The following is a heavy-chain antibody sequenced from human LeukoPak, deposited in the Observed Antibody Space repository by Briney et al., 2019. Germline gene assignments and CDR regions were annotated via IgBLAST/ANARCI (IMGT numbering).Heavy chain of an antibody. D-gene: IGHD3-16*01. CDR3: ARGALLWVPEPYFDY. Sequence: SETLSLTCTVSGVSISSYYWSWIRQPAGKGLEWIGRIYTSGSTNYNPSLKSRVTMSVDTSKNQFSLKLSSVTAADTAVYYCARGALLWVPEPYFDYRGQGTLVTVSS. V-gene: IGHV4-4*07. CDR2: IYTSGST. CDR1: GVSISSYY. J-gene: IGHJ4*02.